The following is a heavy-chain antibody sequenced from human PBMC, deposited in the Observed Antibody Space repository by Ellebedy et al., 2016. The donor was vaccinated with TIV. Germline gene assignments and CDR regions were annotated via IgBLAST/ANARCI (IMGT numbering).Heavy chain of an antibody. D-gene: IGHD6-19*01. CDR1: GFIISNYW. CDR3: SKDNSVAGPGPEDV. V-gene: IGHV3-7*03. J-gene: IGHJ4*02. Sequence: GESLKISXAGFIISNYWMSWVRQAPGKGLEWVARIKFDGSEKQYVDSVKGRFTISRDNAKNMLYLEMNSLTVADTAIYYCSKDNSVAGPGPEDVWGLGTLVTVSS. CDR2: IKFDGSEK.